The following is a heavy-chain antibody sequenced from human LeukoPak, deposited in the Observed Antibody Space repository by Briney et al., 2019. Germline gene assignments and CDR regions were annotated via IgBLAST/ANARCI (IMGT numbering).Heavy chain of an antibody. CDR3: AKGPSPVLGGGSYFDY. CDR1: GFTLSTYA. Sequence: PGGSLRLSCAASGFTLSTYAMSWVRQTPGKGLEWVAATSSSDAGTYHADSVRGRFTISRDNSKNTLYLQMNSLRAEDTAVYYCAKGPSPVLGGGSYFDYWGQGTLVTVSS. J-gene: IGHJ4*02. V-gene: IGHV3-23*01. D-gene: IGHD3-16*01. CDR2: TSSSDAGT.